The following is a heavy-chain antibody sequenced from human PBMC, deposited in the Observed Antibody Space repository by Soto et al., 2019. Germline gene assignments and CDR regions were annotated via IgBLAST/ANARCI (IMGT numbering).Heavy chain of an antibody. CDR3: ARARTSSGRMDAADI. J-gene: IGHJ3*02. V-gene: IGHV4-59*01. Sequence: SETLSLTCTVSGGSISTYYWTWVRQPPGKRLEWIGCIDYSGSTSYNPSLKSRLTISIDTSKNQFSLNLKSVTAADTAVYYCARARTSSGRMDAADIWGQGTMVTVSS. D-gene: IGHD1-26*01. CDR1: GGSISTYY. CDR2: IDYSGST.